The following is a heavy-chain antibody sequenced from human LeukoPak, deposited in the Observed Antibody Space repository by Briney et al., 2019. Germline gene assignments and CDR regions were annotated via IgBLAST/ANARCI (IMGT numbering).Heavy chain of an antibody. D-gene: IGHD4-17*01. CDR1: GFTFSSYW. J-gene: IGHJ6*02. Sequence: GGSLRLSCAASGFTFSSYWMSWVRQAPGKGLEWVANIKQDGSEKYYVDSVKGRFTISRDNAKNSLYLQMNSLRAEDTAVYYCARDHYGDYVYYYSGMDVWGQGTTVTVSS. CDR3: ARDHYGDYVYYYSGMDV. V-gene: IGHV3-7*01. CDR2: IKQDGSEK.